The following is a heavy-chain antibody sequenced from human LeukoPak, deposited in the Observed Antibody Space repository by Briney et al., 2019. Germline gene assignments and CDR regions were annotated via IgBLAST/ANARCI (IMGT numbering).Heavy chain of an antibody. Sequence: GGSLRLSCAASGFTFSSYSMNWVRQAPGKGLEWVSSISSSSSYIYYADSVRGRFTISRDNAKNSLYLQMNSLRAEDTAVYYCARDRYLDAFGIWGQGTMVTVSS. D-gene: IGHD1-26*01. CDR1: GFTFSSYS. CDR2: ISSSSSYI. V-gene: IGHV3-21*01. CDR3: ARDRYLDAFGI. J-gene: IGHJ3*02.